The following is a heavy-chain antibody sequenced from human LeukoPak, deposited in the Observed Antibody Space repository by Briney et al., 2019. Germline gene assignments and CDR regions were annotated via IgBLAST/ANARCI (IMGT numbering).Heavy chain of an antibody. CDR2: ISSSGSTI. CDR3: AREVVLLWIGEFITGGMDV. J-gene: IGHJ6*02. V-gene: IGHV3-48*03. Sequence: GGSLRLSCAASGFTFSSYEMNWVRQAPGKGLEWVSYISSSGSTIYYADSVKGRFTISRDDAKNSLYLQMNSLRAEDTAVYYCAREVVLLWIGEFITGGMDVWGQGTTVTVSS. D-gene: IGHD3-10*01. CDR1: GFTFSSYE.